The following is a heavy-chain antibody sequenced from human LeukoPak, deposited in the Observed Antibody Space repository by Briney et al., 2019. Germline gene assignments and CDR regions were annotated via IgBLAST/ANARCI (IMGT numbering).Heavy chain of an antibody. CDR2: INPNSGGT. Sequence: ASVKVSCKASGYTFTGYYMHWVRQAPGQGLDWMGRINPNSGGTNYAQKFQGRVTMPRDTSISTAYMELSRLRSDDTAVYYCARGSSGYCSGGSCYPPGYWGQGTLVTVSS. CDR1: GYTFTGYY. J-gene: IGHJ4*02. CDR3: ARGSSGYCSGGSCYPPGY. D-gene: IGHD2-15*01. V-gene: IGHV1-2*06.